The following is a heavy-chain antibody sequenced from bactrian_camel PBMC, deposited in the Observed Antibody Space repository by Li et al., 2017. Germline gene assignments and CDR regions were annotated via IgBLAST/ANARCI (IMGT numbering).Heavy chain of an antibody. CDR1: AYTFSNYC. V-gene: IGHV3S53*01. J-gene: IGHJ4*01. Sequence: QLVESGGGSVQAGGSLRLSCAVSAYTFSNYCLGWFRQSLGKERERVASISDGGGARQLYADSVQGRFTIYPDNAKNTLDLQMNSLGPEDTAMYYCAAGGGGGVGGSGRQCWPQSGYNYWGQGTQVTVS. D-gene: IGHD3*01. CDR3: AAGGGGGVGGSGRQCWPQSGYNY. CDR2: ISDGGGA.